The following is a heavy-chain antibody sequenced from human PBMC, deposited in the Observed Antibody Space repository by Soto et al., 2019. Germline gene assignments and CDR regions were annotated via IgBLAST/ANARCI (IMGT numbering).Heavy chain of an antibody. J-gene: IGHJ4*01. CDR1: GFTFNSYA. Sequence: GGSLRLSCAASGFTFNSYAMNWVRQAPGKGLAWVSAIGTDGNTYYANSVKGRFTISRDNSRTTLYLQMNSPRVEDTALYYCVRKYPGTRPFDYWGQGTLVTVS. CDR2: IGTDGNT. V-gene: IGHV3-23*01. D-gene: IGHD2-2*01. CDR3: VRKYPGTRPFDY.